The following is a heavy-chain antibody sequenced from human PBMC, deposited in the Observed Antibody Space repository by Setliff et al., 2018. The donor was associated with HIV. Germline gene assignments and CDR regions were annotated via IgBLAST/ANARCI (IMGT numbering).Heavy chain of an antibody. J-gene: IGHJ4*02. D-gene: IGHD6-19*01. V-gene: IGHV4-4*07. CDR3: ARAPFPVAGFDYFDH. CDR2: IFSSGNT. Sequence: SETLSLTCEVSGGSISNYYWSWIRQPAGKGLEWIGRIFSSGNTYYNPSLKSRVTMSVDTSKDQFSLNLNSVTAADTAIYYCARAPFPVAGFDYFDHWGQGTQVTVSS. CDR1: GGSISNYY.